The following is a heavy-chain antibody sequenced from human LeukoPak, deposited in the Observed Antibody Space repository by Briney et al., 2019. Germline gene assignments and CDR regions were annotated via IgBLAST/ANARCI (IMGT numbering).Heavy chain of an antibody. Sequence: GGSLRLSCAASGFSFSNHAMHWVRQAPGKGLEWVAVISYDDGSDKYYADSVKGRFAISRDNSENTLSLQMDSLRPEDTAAYHCARGGEAAQAAKVSIIDYWGQGTLVTVSS. V-gene: IGHV3-30*09. CDR3: ARGGEAAQAAKVSIIDY. CDR2: ISYDDGSDK. J-gene: IGHJ4*02. D-gene: IGHD6-25*01. CDR1: GFSFSNHA.